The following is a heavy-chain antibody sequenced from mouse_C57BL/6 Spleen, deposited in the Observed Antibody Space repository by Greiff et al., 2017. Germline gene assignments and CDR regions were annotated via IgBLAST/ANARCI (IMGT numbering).Heavy chain of an antibody. J-gene: IGHJ4*01. CDR3: ARRAAQAPMYY. V-gene: IGHV1-82*01. D-gene: IGHD3-2*02. CDR2: IYPGDGDT. CDR1: GYAFSSSW. Sequence: QVQLQQSGPELVKPGASVKISCKASGYAFSSSWMNWVKQRPGKGLEWIGRIYPGDGDTNYNGKFKGKATLTADKSSSAAYMQLSSLTSEDSAVYFCARRAAQAPMYYWGQGTSVTVSS.